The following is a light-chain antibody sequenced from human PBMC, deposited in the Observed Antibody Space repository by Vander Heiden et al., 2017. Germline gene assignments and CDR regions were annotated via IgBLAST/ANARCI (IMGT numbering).Light chain of an antibody. J-gene: IGLJ2*01. CDR2: KDS. V-gene: IGLV3-25*03. CDR1: ALPKQY. CDR3: QAADSSGTYVV. Sequence: SYELTQPPSVSVSPGQTARITCSGDALPKQYVYWYQQKPGQAPVLVIYKDSERPSGIPERFSGSSSGTTVTLTISGVQAEDEADYYCQAADSSGTYVVFGGGTKRTVL.